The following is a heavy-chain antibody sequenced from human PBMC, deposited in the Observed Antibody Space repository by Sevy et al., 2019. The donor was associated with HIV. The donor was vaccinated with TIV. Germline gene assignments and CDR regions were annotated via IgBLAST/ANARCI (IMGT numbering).Heavy chain of an antibody. CDR2: ISSSGSLV. J-gene: IGHJ4*02. D-gene: IGHD4-17*01. CDR3: TGDLPPSATTVAHFDY. Sequence: GGSLRLSCAASGFTFSSFEMNWVRQTPGKGLEWVSFISSSGSLVYYAESVEGRFTISRDNAKNSLYLQMNSLRADDTGVYYCTGDLPPSATTVAHFDYWGQGTLVTVSS. V-gene: IGHV3-48*03. CDR1: GFTFSSFE.